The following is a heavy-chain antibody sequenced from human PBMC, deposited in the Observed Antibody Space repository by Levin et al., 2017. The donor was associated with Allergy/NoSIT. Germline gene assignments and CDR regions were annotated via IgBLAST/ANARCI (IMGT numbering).Heavy chain of an antibody. Sequence: TGESLKISCKASGGTFSSYTFTWVRQARGQGLEWMGGINPLSGTPNYAQKFQGRVTFTADESTGTAYMELSSLRSEDTAVYYCARVLGGWYVFDYWGQGTLVTVSS. D-gene: IGHD6-19*01. CDR3: ARVLGGWYVFDY. CDR2: INPLSGTP. CDR1: GGTFSSYT. V-gene: IGHV1-69*01. J-gene: IGHJ4*02.